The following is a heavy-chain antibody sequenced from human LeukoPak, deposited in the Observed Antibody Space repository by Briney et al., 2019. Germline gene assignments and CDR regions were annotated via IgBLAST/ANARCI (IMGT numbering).Heavy chain of an antibody. V-gene: IGHV4-59*01. CDR3: ARVEGLIWYDYVWGSYRPGYYFDY. D-gene: IGHD3-16*02. Sequence: PSETLSLTCAVYGGSFSSYYWSWIRQPPGKGLEWIGYIYYSGSTNYNPSLKSRVTISVDTSKNQFSLKLSSVTAADTAVYYCARVEGLIWYDYVWGSYRPGYYFDYWGQGTLVTVSS. CDR1: GGSFSSYY. CDR2: IYYSGST. J-gene: IGHJ4*02.